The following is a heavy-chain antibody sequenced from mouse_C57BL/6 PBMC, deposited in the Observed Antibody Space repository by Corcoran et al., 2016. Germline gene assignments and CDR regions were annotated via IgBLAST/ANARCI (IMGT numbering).Heavy chain of an antibody. D-gene: IGHD3-2*02. V-gene: IGHV1-26*01. CDR2: INPNNGGT. J-gene: IGHJ3*01. CDR3: AGSGYVWFAY. CDR1: GYTFTDYY. Sequence: EVQLQQSGPELVKPGASVKISCKASGYTFTDYYMNWVKQSHGKSLEWIGDINPNNGGTSYNQKFKGKATLTVDKSSSTAYMELRSLTSEDSAVYYCAGSGYVWFAYWGQGTLVTVSA.